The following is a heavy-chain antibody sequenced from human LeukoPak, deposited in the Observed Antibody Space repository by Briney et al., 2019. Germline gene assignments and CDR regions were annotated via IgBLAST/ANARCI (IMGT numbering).Heavy chain of an antibody. D-gene: IGHD6-6*01. V-gene: IGHV4-34*01. Sequence: PSETLSLTCAVYGGSFSGYYWSWIRQPPGKGLGWIGEINHSGSTNYNPSLKSRVTISVDTSKNQFSLKLSSVTAADTAVHYCARGRGYSSSSYYYYMGVWGKGTTVTVSS. CDR2: INHSGST. CDR1: GGSFSGYY. J-gene: IGHJ6*03. CDR3: ARGRGYSSSSYYYYMGV.